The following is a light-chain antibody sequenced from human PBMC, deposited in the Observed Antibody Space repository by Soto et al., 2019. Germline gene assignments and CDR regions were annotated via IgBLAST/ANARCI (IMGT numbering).Light chain of an antibody. Sequence: QSALTQPPPASGSPGQSVTISCTGTSSDIGGNNYVSWYQQHPGKAPKLMIYEVTKRPSGVPDRFSGSMSGNTASLTVSGLQAEDEADYYCSSNGGSYTSYVFGTGTKVTVL. CDR1: SSDIGGNNY. CDR2: EVT. CDR3: SSNGGSYTSYV. J-gene: IGLJ1*01. V-gene: IGLV2-8*01.